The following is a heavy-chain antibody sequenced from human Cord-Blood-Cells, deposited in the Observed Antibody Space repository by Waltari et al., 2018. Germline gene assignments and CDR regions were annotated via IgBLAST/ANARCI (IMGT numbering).Heavy chain of an antibody. Sequence: EVQLVESGGGLIQPGGSLRLSCAASGFTVSSTYMSWVRQAPGKGLEWVSVIYSGGSTYYADSVKGRFTISRDNSKNTLYLQMNSLRAEDTAVYYCAREGHSSGWSFDYWGQGTLVTVSS. CDR2: IYSGGST. V-gene: IGHV3-53*01. CDR3: AREGHSSGWSFDY. CDR1: GFTVSSTY. D-gene: IGHD6-19*01. J-gene: IGHJ4*02.